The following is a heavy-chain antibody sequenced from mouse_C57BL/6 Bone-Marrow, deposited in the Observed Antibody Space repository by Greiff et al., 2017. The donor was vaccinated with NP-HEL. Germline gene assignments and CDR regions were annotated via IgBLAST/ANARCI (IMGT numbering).Heavy chain of an antibody. V-gene: IGHV1-20*01. CDR1: GYSFTGYF. CDR2: INPYNGDT. J-gene: IGHJ2*01. Sequence: VQLQQSGPELVKPGASVKISCKASGYSFTGYFMNWVMQSHGKSLEWIGRINPYNGDTFYNQKFKGKATLTVDKSSSTAHMELRSLTSEDSAVYYCARSPYGNCVGYCFDYWGQGTTLTVSS. CDR3: ARSPYGNCVGYCFDY. D-gene: IGHD2-1*01.